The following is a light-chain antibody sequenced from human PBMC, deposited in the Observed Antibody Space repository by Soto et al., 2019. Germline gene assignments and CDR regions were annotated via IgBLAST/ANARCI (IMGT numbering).Light chain of an antibody. CDR1: QSILKSSIKKNS. Sequence: DIVMTQSPDSLAVYLGERATIKCRSRQSILKSSIKKNSLAWYQQKPGQSPRLLIYWASTRDSGVPDRFSGSGSGTDFALTISRLQAEDVAVYYCQQYYSSSLTFGGGTKVEIK. CDR3: QQYYSSSLT. J-gene: IGKJ4*01. CDR2: WAS. V-gene: IGKV4-1*01.